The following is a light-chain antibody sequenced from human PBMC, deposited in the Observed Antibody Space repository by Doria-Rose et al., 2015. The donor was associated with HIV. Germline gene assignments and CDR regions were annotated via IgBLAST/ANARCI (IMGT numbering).Light chain of an antibody. J-gene: IGKJ3*01. Sequence: TQPPESLGMSLGERATLNCKTHQSLLYTSQHYLAWYQQQPGQPPKLVIYWASTRQSGVPARFSGSGSGTDFTLTISSLEAEDVAVYYCQQYYDTPSFGPGTTVDIK. CDR2: WAS. CDR3: QQYYDTPS. CDR1: QSLLYTSQHY. V-gene: IGKV4-1*01.